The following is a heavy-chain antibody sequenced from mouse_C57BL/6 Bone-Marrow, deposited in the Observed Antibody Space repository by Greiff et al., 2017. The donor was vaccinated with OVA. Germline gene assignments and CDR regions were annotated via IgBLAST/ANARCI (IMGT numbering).Heavy chain of an antibody. CDR3: ARALNYYGSSYCYFDV. Sequence: EVQLQQPGPELVKPGASVKISCKASGYTFTDYYMNWVKQSHGQSLEWIGDINPNNGGTNYNQKFKGKATLTVDKSSSTAYMELRSLTSADSAVYYCARALNYYGSSYCYFDVWGRGTAVTVTA. V-gene: IGHV1-26*01. J-gene: IGHJ1*03. D-gene: IGHD1-1*01. CDR2: INPNNGGT. CDR1: GYTFTDYY.